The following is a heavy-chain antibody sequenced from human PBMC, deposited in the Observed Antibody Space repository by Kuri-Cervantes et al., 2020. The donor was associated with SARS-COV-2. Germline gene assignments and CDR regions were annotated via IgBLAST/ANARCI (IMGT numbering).Heavy chain of an antibody. D-gene: IGHD2-15*01. CDR2: ISSSSSTI. CDR1: GFTFSSYS. V-gene: IGHV3-48*01. CDR3: AKDKLPMGDYWYGMDV. J-gene: IGHJ6*02. Sequence: GESLKISCAAPGFTFSSYSINWVRQAPGKGLEWVSYISSSSSTIYYADSVKGRFTISRDNFKSTVYLRMNSLRAEDTAVYYCAKDKLPMGDYWYGMDVWGQGTTVTVSS.